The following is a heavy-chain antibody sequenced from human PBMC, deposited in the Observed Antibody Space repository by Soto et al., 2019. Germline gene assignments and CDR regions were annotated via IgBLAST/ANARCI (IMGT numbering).Heavy chain of an antibody. CDR3: ASYYYDSSGYYYDYYYYGMDV. CDR1: GGTFGSYA. CDR2: IIPIFGTA. V-gene: IGHV1-69*06. J-gene: IGHJ6*02. D-gene: IGHD3-22*01. Sequence: ASVKVSCKASGGTFGSYAISWVRQAPGQGLEWMGGIIPIFGTANYAQKFQGRVTITADKSTSTAYMELSSLRSEDTAVYYCASYYYDSSGYYYDYYYYGMDVWGQGTTVTVSS.